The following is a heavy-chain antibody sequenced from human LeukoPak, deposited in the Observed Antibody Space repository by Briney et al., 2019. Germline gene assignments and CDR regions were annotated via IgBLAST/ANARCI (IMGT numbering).Heavy chain of an antibody. Sequence: PSETLSLTCTVSGGSISSYYWSWIRQPAGKGLEWIGRIYTSGSTNYNPSLKSRVTMSVDTSKNQFSLKLSSVTAADTAVYYCARVLIIPGDFGVVKSSQTYYYYYYMDVWGKGTTVTVSS. D-gene: IGHD3-3*01. CDR3: ARVLIIPGDFGVVKSSQTYYYYYYMDV. CDR1: GGSISSYY. CDR2: IYTSGST. V-gene: IGHV4-4*07. J-gene: IGHJ6*03.